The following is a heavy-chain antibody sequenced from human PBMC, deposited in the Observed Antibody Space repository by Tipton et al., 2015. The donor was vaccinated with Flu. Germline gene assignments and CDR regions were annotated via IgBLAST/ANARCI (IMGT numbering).Heavy chain of an antibody. V-gene: IGHV3-48*03. D-gene: IGHD2-15*01. J-gene: IGHJ4*02. CDR3: ARFGRSRKLVVVAATPDY. CDR1: GFTFSSYE. Sequence: SLRLSCAASGFTFSSYEMNWVRQAPGKGLEWVSYISSSGSTIYYADSVKGRFTISRDNAKNSLYLQMNSLRAEDTAVYYCARFGRSRKLVVVAATPDYWGQGILVTVSS. CDR2: ISSSGSTI.